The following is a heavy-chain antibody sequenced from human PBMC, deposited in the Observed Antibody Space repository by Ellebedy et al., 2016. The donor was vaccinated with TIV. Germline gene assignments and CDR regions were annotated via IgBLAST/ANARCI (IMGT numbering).Heavy chain of an antibody. CDR3: ARDHSSMITFGGVIVHDAFDI. CDR2: IKQDGSEK. Sequence: GESLKISCAASGFTFSSYWMSWVRQAPGKGLEWVANIKQDGSEKYYVDSVKGRFTISRDNAKNSLYLQMNSLRAEDTAVYYCARDHSSMITFGGVIVHDAFDIWGQGTMVTVSS. V-gene: IGHV3-7*01. J-gene: IGHJ3*02. CDR1: GFTFSSYW. D-gene: IGHD3-16*02.